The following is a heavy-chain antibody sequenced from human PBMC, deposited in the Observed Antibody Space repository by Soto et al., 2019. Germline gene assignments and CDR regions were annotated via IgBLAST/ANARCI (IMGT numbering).Heavy chain of an antibody. J-gene: IGHJ6*02. Sequence: ASVKVSCKASGYSFADYHIHWVRQAPGQGLEWLGRINPKSGGTSTAQKFQGWVTMTTDTSISTASMELTRLTSDDTAIYYCARGDSTDCSNGVCSFFYNHDMDVWGQGTTVTVS. V-gene: IGHV1-2*04. CDR2: INPKSGGT. D-gene: IGHD2-8*01. CDR1: GYSFADYH. CDR3: ARGDSTDCSNGVCSFFYNHDMDV.